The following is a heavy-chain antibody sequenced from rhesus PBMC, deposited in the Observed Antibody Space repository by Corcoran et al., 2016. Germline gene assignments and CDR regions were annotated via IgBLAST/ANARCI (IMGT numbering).Heavy chain of an antibody. CDR2: IYWDEHK. Sequence: QVTLKESGPALVKPTQTLTLTCTFSGFSLTTSGMGVGWIRQRPGKALDWLALIYWDEHKRYSTSLKSRLTISKDTSKNQVVLKMTNMDPDDTARYYCARARRWLAVNYVDYWGQGVLVTVSS. CDR1: GFSLTTSGMG. CDR3: ARARRWLAVNYVDY. J-gene: IGHJ4*01. D-gene: IGHD6-37*01. V-gene: IGHV2-174*01.